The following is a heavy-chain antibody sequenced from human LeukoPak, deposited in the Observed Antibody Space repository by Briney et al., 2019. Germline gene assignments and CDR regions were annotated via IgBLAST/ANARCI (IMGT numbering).Heavy chain of an antibody. CDR2: ISSSSYI. CDR1: GFTFSSYS. Sequence: GGSLRLSCAASGFTFSSYSMNWVRQAPGKGLEWVSSISSSSYIYYADSVKGRFTISRDNAKNSLYLQMNSLRAEDTAVYYCARFLDTAMVNGYWGQGTLVTVSS. J-gene: IGHJ4*02. CDR3: ARFLDTAMVNGY. D-gene: IGHD5-18*01. V-gene: IGHV3-21*01.